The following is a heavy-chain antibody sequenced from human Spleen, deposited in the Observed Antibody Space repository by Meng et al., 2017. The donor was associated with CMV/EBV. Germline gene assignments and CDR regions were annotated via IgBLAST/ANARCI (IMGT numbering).Heavy chain of an antibody. Sequence: SETLSLTCTVSGGSINSGDYYWSWIRQPPGKGLEWIAYIYYSGNTYYNPSLKSRVTMSVDTSKNQFSLKLSSVTAADTAVYYCARVVGSNYLDYWGQGTLVTVSS. J-gene: IGHJ4*02. CDR2: IYYSGNT. CDR3: ARVVGSNYLDY. V-gene: IGHV4-30-4*08. CDR1: GGSINSGDYY. D-gene: IGHD2-2*01.